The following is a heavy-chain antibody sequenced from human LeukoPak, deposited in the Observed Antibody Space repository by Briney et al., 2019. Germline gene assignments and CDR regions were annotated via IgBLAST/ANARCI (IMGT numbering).Heavy chain of an antibody. CDR2: ISWNSGSI. CDR1: GFTFDDYA. CDR3: AKGGDFLDRTKFDY. D-gene: IGHD3/OR15-3a*01. V-gene: IGHV3-9*01. Sequence: GGSLRLSCAASGFTFDDYAMHWVRQAPGKGQEWVSGISWNSGSIGYADSVKGRFTISRDNAKNSLYLQMNSLRAEDTALYYCAKGGDFLDRTKFDYWGQGTLVTVSS. J-gene: IGHJ4*02.